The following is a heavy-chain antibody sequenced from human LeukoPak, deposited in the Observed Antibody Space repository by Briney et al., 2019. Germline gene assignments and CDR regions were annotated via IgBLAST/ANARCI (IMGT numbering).Heavy chain of an antibody. V-gene: IGHV3-20*04. Sequence: GGSLRLSCAASGFSFDDLGMTWVRQVPGKGLEWVAGINWNGASTGYADSVRGRFTISRDNARNSLYLQMNSLRAEDTALYYCARAVCPTIKFCDSSYFMDVWGKGTTVNVS. CDR2: INWNGAST. CDR1: GFSFDDLG. CDR3: ARAVCPTIKFCDSSYFMDV. J-gene: IGHJ6*03. D-gene: IGHD6-6*01.